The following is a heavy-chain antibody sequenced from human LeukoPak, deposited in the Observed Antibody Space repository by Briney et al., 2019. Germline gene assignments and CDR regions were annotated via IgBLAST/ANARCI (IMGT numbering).Heavy chain of an antibody. CDR2: IYYSGST. V-gene: IGHV4-39*01. Sequence: SETQSPTCTVSGGSISSGSYYWGWIRQPPGKGLEWIGSIYYSGSTYYNPSLKSRVTISVDTSKDQFSLNLSSVTAADTAVYYCARLYYDSSGYYQICYFDYWGQGTLVTVSS. CDR3: ARLYYDSSGYYQICYFDY. CDR1: GGSISSGSYY. J-gene: IGHJ4*02. D-gene: IGHD3-22*01.